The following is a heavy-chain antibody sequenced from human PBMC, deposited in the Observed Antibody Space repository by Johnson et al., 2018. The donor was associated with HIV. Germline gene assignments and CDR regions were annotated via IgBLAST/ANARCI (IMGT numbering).Heavy chain of an antibody. Sequence: VLLVESGGGVVRPGGSLRLSCAASGFTFDDFGMNWVRQAPGQGLEWVSTINWNGGSTGYADSVKGRFTISRDNAKNSLYLQMNSLRAEDTALYYCARVTAHYYDSSGSAFDIWGQGTMVTVSS. CDR2: INWNGGST. D-gene: IGHD3-22*01. V-gene: IGHV3-20*04. CDR1: GFTFDDFG. J-gene: IGHJ3*02. CDR3: ARVTAHYYDSSGSAFDI.